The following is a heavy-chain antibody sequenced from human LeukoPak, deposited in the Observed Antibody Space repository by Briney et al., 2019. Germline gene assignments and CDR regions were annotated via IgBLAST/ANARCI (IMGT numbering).Heavy chain of an antibody. CDR3: ATAYYYGSGSYYNPLDY. CDR1: GYTLTELS. CDR2: FDPEDGET. Sequence: ASVKVSCKVSGYTLTELSIHWVRQAPGKGLEWMGGFDPEDGETIYAQKFQGRVTMTEDTSTDTAYMELSSLRCEDTAVYYCATAYYYGSGSYYNPLDYWGQGTLVTVSS. J-gene: IGHJ4*02. V-gene: IGHV1-24*01. D-gene: IGHD3-10*01.